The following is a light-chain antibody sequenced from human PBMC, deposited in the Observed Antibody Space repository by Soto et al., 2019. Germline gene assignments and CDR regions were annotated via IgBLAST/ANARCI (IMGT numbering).Light chain of an antibody. CDR2: GAS. V-gene: IGKV3-20*01. CDR1: QSVISTY. Sequence: EIVLTQSPGTLSLSPGEXATLSCRASQSVISTYLAWYQQKPGQAPRLIIYGASSRATGIPDRFSGSGSGTDFTLTISRLEPEDVAVYYCQQYGSSPITLGQGTRLEIK. CDR3: QQYGSSPIT. J-gene: IGKJ5*01.